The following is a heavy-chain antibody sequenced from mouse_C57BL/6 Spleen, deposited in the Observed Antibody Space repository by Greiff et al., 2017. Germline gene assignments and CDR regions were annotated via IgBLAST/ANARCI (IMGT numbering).Heavy chain of an antibody. V-gene: IGHV3-6*01. CDR3: ARGRLWEYYSMDY. CDR2: ISYDGSN. CDR1: GYSITSGYY. Sequence: EVPLPESGPGLVKPSQSLSLTCSVTGYSITSGYYWNWIRQFPGKKLEWMGYISYDGSNNYNPALKNRISITRDSSKNHFYLKLNSVTTEDTATYDSARGRLWEYYSMDYWGQGTSVTVSS. J-gene: IGHJ4*01. D-gene: IGHD1-1*02.